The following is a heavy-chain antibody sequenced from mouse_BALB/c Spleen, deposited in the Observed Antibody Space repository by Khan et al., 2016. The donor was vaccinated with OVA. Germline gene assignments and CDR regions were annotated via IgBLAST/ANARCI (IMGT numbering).Heavy chain of an antibody. V-gene: IGHV9-3-1*01. D-gene: IGHD2-10*01. CDR1: GYTFTNYG. Sequence: QIQLVQSGPELKKPGETVKISCKASGYTFTNYGMNWVKQSPGKALKWMGWINTYTGEPTYADDFKGRFAFSLETSASTAYLQINNLKNEDTATYFCARPPYFSYTLDYWCQGTSVTVSS. CDR2: INTYTGEP. J-gene: IGHJ4*01. CDR3: ARPPYFSYTLDY.